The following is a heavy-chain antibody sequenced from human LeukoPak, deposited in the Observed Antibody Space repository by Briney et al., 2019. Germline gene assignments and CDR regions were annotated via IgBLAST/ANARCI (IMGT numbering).Heavy chain of an antibody. CDR2: IDPSDSYT. Sequence: GESLRISCKGSGYSFTSYWISWVRQMPGKGLEWMGRIDPSDSYTNYSPSFQGHVTISADKSISTAYLQWSSLKASDTAMYYCARNVKGYDYGDYGWFDLWGQGTLVTVSS. V-gene: IGHV5-10-1*01. J-gene: IGHJ5*02. CDR3: ARNVKGYDYGDYGWFDL. D-gene: IGHD4-17*01. CDR1: GYSFTSYW.